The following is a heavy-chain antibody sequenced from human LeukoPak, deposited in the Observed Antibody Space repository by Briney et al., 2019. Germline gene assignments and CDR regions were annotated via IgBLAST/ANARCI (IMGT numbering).Heavy chain of an antibody. Sequence: SQTLSLTCAISGDSFSSNSAAWNWIRRSPSRGLEWLGRTYYRSKWYNDYAVSVKSRITINPDTSKNQFSLQLNSVTPEDTAVYYCARDWFRGDYSWFDPWGQGTLVTVSS. CDR1: GDSFSSNSAA. J-gene: IGHJ5*02. CDR3: ARDWFRGDYSWFDP. D-gene: IGHD4-17*01. CDR2: TYYRSKWYN. V-gene: IGHV6-1*01.